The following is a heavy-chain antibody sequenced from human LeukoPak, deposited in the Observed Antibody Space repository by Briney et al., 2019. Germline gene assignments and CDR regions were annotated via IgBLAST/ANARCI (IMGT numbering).Heavy chain of an antibody. CDR1: GGSISSYY. CDR3: ARVRYGSGSYQFDY. J-gene: IGHJ4*02. Sequence: SETLSLTCTVSGGSISSYYWSWIRQPPGKGLEWIGYIYYSGSTNYNPSLKSRVTVSVDTSKNQFSLKLSSVTAVDTAVYYCARVRYGSGSYQFDYWGQGTLVTVSS. D-gene: IGHD3-10*01. V-gene: IGHV4-59*01. CDR2: IYYSGST.